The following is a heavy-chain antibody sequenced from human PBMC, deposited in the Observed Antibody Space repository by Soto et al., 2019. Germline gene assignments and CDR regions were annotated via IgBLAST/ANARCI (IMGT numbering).Heavy chain of an antibody. D-gene: IGHD3-22*01. Sequence: SETLSLTCAVYGGSFSGYYWSWIRRPPGKGLERIGEINHSGSTNYNPSHKSRVTISVDTSKNQFSLKLSSVSAADTAVYYCARLRRYYDSSGRYYYYYYGMDVWGQGTTVT. CDR2: INHSGST. J-gene: IGHJ6*02. V-gene: IGHV4-34*01. CDR1: GGSFSGYY. CDR3: ARLRRYYDSSGRYYYYYYGMDV.